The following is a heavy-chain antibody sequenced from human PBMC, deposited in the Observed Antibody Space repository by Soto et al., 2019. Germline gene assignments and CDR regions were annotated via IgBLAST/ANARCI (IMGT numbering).Heavy chain of an antibody. J-gene: IGHJ4*02. D-gene: IGHD1-26*01. CDR1: GGSFSGYY. CDR2: INHSGST. V-gene: IGHV4-34*01. CDR3: ARGLVGASYFDY. Sequence: SETLSLTCAVYGGSFSGYYWSWIRQPPGKGLEWIGEINHSGSTNYNPSLKSRVTISVDTSKNQFSLKLSSVNAADTAVYYCARGLVGASYFDYWGQGTLVTVSS.